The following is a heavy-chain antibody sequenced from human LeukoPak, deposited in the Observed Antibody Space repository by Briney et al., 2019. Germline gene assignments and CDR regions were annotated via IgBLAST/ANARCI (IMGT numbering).Heavy chain of an antibody. CDR3: ATGVSSDYGMDV. Sequence: ASVKVSCTVSGYTLTELSMHWVRQAPGKGLEWMGGFDPEDGETIYAQKFQGRVTMTEDTSTDTAYMELSSLRSEDTAVYYCATGVSSDYGMDVWGQGTTVTVSS. CDR1: GYTLTELS. J-gene: IGHJ6*02. CDR2: FDPEDGET. D-gene: IGHD6-19*01. V-gene: IGHV1-24*01.